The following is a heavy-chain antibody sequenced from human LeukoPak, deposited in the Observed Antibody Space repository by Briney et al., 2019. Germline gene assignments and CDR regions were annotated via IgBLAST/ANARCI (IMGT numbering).Heavy chain of an antibody. V-gene: IGHV3-30*18. D-gene: IGHD1-26*01. CDR3: AKVFRSGSYLSD. CDR1: GFTFSSYG. CDR2: IPYDGSNK. J-gene: IGHJ4*02. Sequence: GRSLRLSCAASGFTFSSYGMHWVRQAPGKGLEWAAVIPYDGSNKYYADSVKGRFTISRDNSKNTLYLQMNSLRAEDTAVYYCAKVFRSGSYLSDWGQGTLVTVS.